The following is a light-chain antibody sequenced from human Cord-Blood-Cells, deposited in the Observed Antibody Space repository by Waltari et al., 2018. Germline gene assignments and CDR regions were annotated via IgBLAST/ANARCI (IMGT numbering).Light chain of an antibody. CDR3: CSYAGSYTLV. CDR2: DVS. V-gene: IGLV2-11*01. Sequence: QSALTQPRSVSGSPGQSVTISCTGTSSDVGGYNYVSGYQQHPGKAPKLMIYDVSKRPSGVPDRFSGSKSGNTASLTISGLQAEDEADYYCCSYAGSYTLVFGTGTKVTVL. J-gene: IGLJ1*01. CDR1: SSDVGGYNY.